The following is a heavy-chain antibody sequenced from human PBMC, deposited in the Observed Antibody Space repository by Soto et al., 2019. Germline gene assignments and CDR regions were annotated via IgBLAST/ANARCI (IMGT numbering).Heavy chain of an antibody. J-gene: IGHJ4*02. V-gene: IGHV3-30-3*01. CDR3: ARDSHVGSGWQLTADY. D-gene: IGHD6-19*01. Sequence: QVQLVESGGGVVQPGRSLRLSCAASGFTFSSYAMHWVRQAPGKGLEWVAVISYDGSNKYYADSVKGRFTISRDNSKNTPYLQMNSLRAEDTAVYYCARDSHVGSGWQLTADYWGQGTLVTVSS. CDR1: GFTFSSYA. CDR2: ISYDGSNK.